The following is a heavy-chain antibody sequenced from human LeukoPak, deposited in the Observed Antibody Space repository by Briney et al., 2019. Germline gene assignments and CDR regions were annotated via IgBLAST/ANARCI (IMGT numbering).Heavy chain of an antibody. CDR3: ARACSGGSCYSYTFDY. Sequence: SETLSLTCTVSGGSVSSGSYYWSWIRQPPGKGLEWIGYIYYRGSTNYNPSLKSRVTISVDTSKNQFSLQLSSVTAADTAVYYCARACSGGSCYSYTFDYWGQGTLVTVSS. V-gene: IGHV4-61*01. J-gene: IGHJ4*02. CDR2: IYYRGST. D-gene: IGHD2-15*01. CDR1: GGSVSSGSYY.